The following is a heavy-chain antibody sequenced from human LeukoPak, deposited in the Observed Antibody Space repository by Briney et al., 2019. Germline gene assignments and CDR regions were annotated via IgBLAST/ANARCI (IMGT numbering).Heavy chain of an antibody. CDR1: GFTFSSYS. CDR3: ASTYYDFWSGYYSMVDI. D-gene: IGHD3-3*01. J-gene: IGHJ3*02. V-gene: IGHV3-23*01. CDR2: ISGSGGST. Sequence: GGSLRLSCAASGFTFSSYSMNWVRQAPGKGLEWVSAISGSGGSTYYADSVKGRFTISRDNSKNTLYLQMNSLRAEDTAVYYCASTYYDFWSGYYSMVDIWGQGTMVTVSS.